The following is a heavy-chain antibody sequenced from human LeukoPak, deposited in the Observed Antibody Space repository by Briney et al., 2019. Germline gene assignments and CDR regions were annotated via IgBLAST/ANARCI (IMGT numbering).Heavy chain of an antibody. J-gene: IGHJ5*01. CDR2: IKHDGSEK. Sequence: PGGSLRLSCAASGFVFSASYMSWVRKAPGKGLEWVATIKHDGSEKYHVDSVSGRFTISRDNTNDSLFLQMNSLRVDDTAVYYCVRGGTYWTVSWGQGTLVNVS. CDR1: GFVFSASY. CDR3: VRGGTYWTVS. V-gene: IGHV3-7*01.